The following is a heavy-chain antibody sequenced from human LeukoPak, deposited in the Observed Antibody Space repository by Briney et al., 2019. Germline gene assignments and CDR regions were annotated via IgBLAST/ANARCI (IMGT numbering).Heavy chain of an antibody. CDR1: GFTLSTYS. J-gene: IGHJ4*02. CDR3: AESITMIPEDY. V-gene: IGHV3-7*02. CDR2: IKAGGSET. D-gene: IGHD3-22*01. Sequence: PGGSLRLSCGGSGFTLSTYSMSWVRQAPGKGLEWVAYIKAGGSETYYVDFVRGRFTISRDSATNSLYLQMNSLRDEDTAVYYLAESITMIPEDYWGQGTLVTVSS.